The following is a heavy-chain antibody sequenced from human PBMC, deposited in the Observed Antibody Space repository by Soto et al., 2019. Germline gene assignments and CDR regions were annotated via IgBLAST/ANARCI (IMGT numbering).Heavy chain of an antibody. Sequence: QEQLVQSGAEVKKPGASVKVSCKTSGYTFTDYDINWVRQATGQGLEWIGWMNPKSGETGYAQKFQGRVTMTRSASLSTAYLELSSLRSEDTAVYYCSRVALAARPRWYNWSDPWGQGTLVTVSS. J-gene: IGHJ5*02. CDR1: GYTFTDYD. V-gene: IGHV1-8*01. CDR2: MNPKSGET. CDR3: SRVALAARPRWYNWSDP. D-gene: IGHD6-19*01.